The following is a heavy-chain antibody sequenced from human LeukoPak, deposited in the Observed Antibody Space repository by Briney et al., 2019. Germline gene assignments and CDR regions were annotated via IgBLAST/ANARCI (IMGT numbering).Heavy chain of an antibody. CDR1: GFTFSVPA. CDR2: ISYSGANS. Sequence: GGSLRLSCAASGFTFSVPAMSGVRPAPGEGLEWVTLISYSGANSYYAESVKGRFIISRDNPKNTLFLQMKSLRVEDTAVYYCARDRGGIDYWGQGTLVTVSS. CDR3: ARDRGGIDY. V-gene: IGHV3-23*01. D-gene: IGHD3-10*01. J-gene: IGHJ4*02.